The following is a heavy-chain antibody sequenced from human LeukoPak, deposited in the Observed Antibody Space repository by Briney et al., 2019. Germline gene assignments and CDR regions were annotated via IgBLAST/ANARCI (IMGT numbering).Heavy chain of an antibody. Sequence: PGGSLRLSCAASGFSFSSYGMHWDRQAPGKGLEWVAVISYDGSNKYYADSVKGRFTISRDNSKNTLYLQMNSLRAEDTAVYYCAKFPLGYSYGAYFDYWGQGTLVTVSS. J-gene: IGHJ4*02. CDR3: AKFPLGYSYGAYFDY. CDR1: GFSFSSYG. CDR2: ISYDGSNK. V-gene: IGHV3-30*18. D-gene: IGHD5-18*01.